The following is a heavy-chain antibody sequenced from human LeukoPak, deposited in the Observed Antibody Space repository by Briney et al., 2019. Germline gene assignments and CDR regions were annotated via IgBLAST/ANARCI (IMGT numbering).Heavy chain of an antibody. CDR1: GSTFSDYY. Sequence: GGSLRLSCAASGSTFSDYYMSWIRQAPGKGLEWVSYISSSGSTIYYADSVKGRFTISRDNAKNSLYLQMNSLRAEDTAVYYCARDLGYCSSTSCYARGAFDIWGQGTMVTVSS. J-gene: IGHJ3*02. D-gene: IGHD2-2*01. CDR3: ARDLGYCSSTSCYARGAFDI. V-gene: IGHV3-11*04. CDR2: ISSSGSTI.